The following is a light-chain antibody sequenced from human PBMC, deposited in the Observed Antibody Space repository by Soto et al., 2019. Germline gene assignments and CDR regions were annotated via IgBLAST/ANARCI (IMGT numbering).Light chain of an antibody. J-gene: IGKJ1*01. V-gene: IGKV3D-15*01. CDR1: QSVSSN. CDR2: DAS. CDR3: QLYNYWPPCT. Sequence: EIVMTQSPATLSVSPGARATLSYRASQSVSSNLAWYQQKPRQAPRLLIYDASNRATGIPARFSGSGSGTDVTPATSSLEPEDFAVYYCQLYNYWPPCTFGQGTKVDIK.